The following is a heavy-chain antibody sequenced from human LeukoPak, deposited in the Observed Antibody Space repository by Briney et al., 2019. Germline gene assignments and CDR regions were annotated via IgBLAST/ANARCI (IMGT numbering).Heavy chain of an antibody. D-gene: IGHD6-19*01. V-gene: IGHV3-23*01. CDR1: GFTFSSYW. CDR3: AKDPDNSSGWYFDL. Sequence: PGGSLRLSCAASGFTFSSYWMHWVRQAPGKGLEWVSAISGSGGSTYYADSVKGRFTISRDNSKNTLYLQMNSLRAEDTAVYYCAKDPDNSSGWYFDLWGRGTLVTVSS. CDR2: ISGSGGST. J-gene: IGHJ2*01.